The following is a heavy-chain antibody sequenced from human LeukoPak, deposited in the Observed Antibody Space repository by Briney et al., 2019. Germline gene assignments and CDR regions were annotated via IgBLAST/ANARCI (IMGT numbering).Heavy chain of an antibody. CDR3: ARALSVATEPPYYYYGMDV. CDR1: GFTFSSYG. V-gene: IGHV3-33*01. CDR2: IWYDGSNK. J-gene: IGHJ6*02. Sequence: PGRSLRLSCAASGFTFSSYGMHWVRQAPGKGLEWVAVIWYDGSNKYYADSVKGRFTISRDNSKNTLYLQMNSLRAEDTAVYYCARALSVATEPPYYYYGMDVWGQGTTGTVSS. D-gene: IGHD5-12*01.